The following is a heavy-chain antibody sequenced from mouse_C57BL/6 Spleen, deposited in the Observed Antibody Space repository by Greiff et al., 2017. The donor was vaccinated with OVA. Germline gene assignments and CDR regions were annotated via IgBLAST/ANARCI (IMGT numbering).Heavy chain of an antibody. CDR2: FYPGDGDT. CDR3: ARGGYYAMDD. CDR1: GYAFSSSW. Sequence: VQLQQSGPELVKPGASVKISCKASGYAFSSSWMNWVKQRPGKGLEWLGRFYPGDGDTNYNGKFKGKATLTADKSSSTAYMQLSSLTSEDSAGYVCARGGYYAMDDWGQGTSVTGSS. J-gene: IGHJ4*01. V-gene: IGHV1-82*01.